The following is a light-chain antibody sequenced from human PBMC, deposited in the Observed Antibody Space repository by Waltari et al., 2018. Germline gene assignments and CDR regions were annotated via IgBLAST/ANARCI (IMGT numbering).Light chain of an antibody. CDR3: SSYGGSTLSV. CDR2: EVT. CDR1: SSDVGGYNY. Sequence: QSALTQPPSASGSPAQSVTISCTGTSSDVGGYNYVSWYQQHPGKAPKLMFYEVTKRPSGVPDRFSGSKSGNTASLTVSGLQAEDEADYYCSSYGGSTLSVFGSGTKVTVL. V-gene: IGLV2-8*01. J-gene: IGLJ1*01.